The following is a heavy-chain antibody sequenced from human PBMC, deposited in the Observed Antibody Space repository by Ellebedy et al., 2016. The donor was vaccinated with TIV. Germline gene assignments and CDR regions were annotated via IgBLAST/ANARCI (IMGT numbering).Heavy chain of an antibody. CDR1: GYTLTELS. CDR2: FDPEDGET. J-gene: IGHJ3*02. Sequence: AASVKVSCKVSGYTLTELSMHWVRQAPGKGLEWMGGFDPEDGETIYAQKFQGRVTMTEDTSTDTAYMELSSLRSEDTAVYYCATLPGSGSYYNGHAFDIWGQGTMVTVSS. V-gene: IGHV1-24*01. CDR3: ATLPGSGSYYNGHAFDI. D-gene: IGHD3-10*01.